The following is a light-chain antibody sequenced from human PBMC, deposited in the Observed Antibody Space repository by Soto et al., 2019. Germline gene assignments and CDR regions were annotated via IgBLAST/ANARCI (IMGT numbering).Light chain of an antibody. J-gene: IGKJ4*01. CDR1: QSVSSN. CDR3: QQYNVWPLT. Sequence: IVMTQSPATLSVSPGERATLSWRASQSVSSNLAWYQQKPGQTPKVLIYVASTRATGIPARFSGSGSGTEFTLTISSLQSEDFAVYYCQQYNVWPLTFGGGTKVEFK. V-gene: IGKV3-15*01. CDR2: VAS.